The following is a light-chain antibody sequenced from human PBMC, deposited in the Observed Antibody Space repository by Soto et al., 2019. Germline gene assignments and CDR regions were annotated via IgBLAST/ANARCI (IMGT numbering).Light chain of an antibody. CDR3: QQYSSYSTWT. V-gene: IGKV1-5*03. J-gene: IGKJ1*01. CDR1: QSISSW. Sequence: DIQMTQSPSTLSASVGDRVTITCRASQSISSWLAWYQQKPGQAPKLLIYKASSLESGVPSRFSGSGSGTEFTLTISSLQPDDFATYYCQQYSSYSTWTFGQGTKVEIK. CDR2: KAS.